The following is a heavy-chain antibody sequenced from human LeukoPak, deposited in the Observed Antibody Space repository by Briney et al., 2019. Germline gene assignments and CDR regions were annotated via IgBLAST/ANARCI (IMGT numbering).Heavy chain of an antibody. V-gene: IGHV4-39*01. Sequence: PSETLSLTCTVSGGSISSSSYYWGWIRQPPGKGLEWIGSIYYSGSTYYNPSLKSRVTISVDTSKNQFSLKLSSVTAADTAVYYCARQGSGNYLSPVNYWGQGTLVTVSS. CDR1: GGSISSSSYY. CDR2: IYYSGST. CDR3: ARQGSGNYLSPVNY. J-gene: IGHJ4*02. D-gene: IGHD1-26*01.